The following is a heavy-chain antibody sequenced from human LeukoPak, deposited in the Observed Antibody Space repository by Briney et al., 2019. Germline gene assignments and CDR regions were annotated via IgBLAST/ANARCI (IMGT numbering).Heavy chain of an antibody. V-gene: IGHV4-34*01. CDR2: INHSGST. CDR3: ARGQDYYGSGSSYYFDY. D-gene: IGHD3-10*01. Sequence: PSETLSLTCTVSGGSISSYYWSWIRQPPGKGLEWIGEINHSGSTNYNPSLKSRVTISVDTSKNQFSLKLSSVTAADTAVYYCARGQDYYGSGSSYYFDYWGQGTLVTVSS. J-gene: IGHJ4*02. CDR1: GGSISSYY.